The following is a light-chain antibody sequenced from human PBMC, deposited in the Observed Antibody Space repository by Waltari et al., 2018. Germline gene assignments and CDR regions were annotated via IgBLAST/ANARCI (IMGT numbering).Light chain of an antibody. CDR2: NNN. CDR3: ASWDDSLTGSWV. CDR1: NSTTGSIV. V-gene: IGLV1-44*01. J-gene: IGLJ3*02. Sequence: QSVVTQPPSVSGPPGRGVTTLFPGTNSTTGSIVLTWSQQPPGTAPKLLIYNNNQRPPGVPDRFSGSKSGSSASLAISGLQSEDEGDYYCASWDDSLTGSWVFGGGTKLTVL.